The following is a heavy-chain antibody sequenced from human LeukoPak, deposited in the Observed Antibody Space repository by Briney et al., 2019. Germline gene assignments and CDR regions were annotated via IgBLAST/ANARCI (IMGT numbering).Heavy chain of an antibody. CDR1: GGSFSGYY. D-gene: IGHD3-3*01. CDR3: ARAQVTIFGVVPRNNYYYYMDV. V-gene: IGHV4-34*01. Sequence: SETLSLTCAVYGGSFSGYYWSWIRQPPGKGLEWIREINHSGSTNYNPSLKSRVTISVDTSKNQFSLKLSSVTAADTAVYYCARAQVTIFGVVPRNNYYYYMDVWGKGTTVTVSS. CDR2: INHSGST. J-gene: IGHJ6*03.